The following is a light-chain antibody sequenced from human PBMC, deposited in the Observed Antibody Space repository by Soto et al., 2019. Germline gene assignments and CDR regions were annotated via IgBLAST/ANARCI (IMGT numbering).Light chain of an antibody. CDR2: GAS. Sequence: EIVLTQSPGTLSLSPGERATLSCRASQSVSSSYLAWYQQQPGQASRLLIYGASTRATGIPARFSGRGSGTEFTLTSSSLEHEDFAVYYCQQGGNWPLTFGQGTRLEIK. CDR1: QSVSSSY. CDR3: QQGGNWPLT. V-gene: IGKV3-11*01. J-gene: IGKJ5*01.